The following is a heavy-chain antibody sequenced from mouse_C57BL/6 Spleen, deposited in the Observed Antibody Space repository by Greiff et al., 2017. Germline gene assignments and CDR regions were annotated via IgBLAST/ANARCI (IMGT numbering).Heavy chain of an antibody. V-gene: IGHV1-66*01. CDR3: ARGDYGSSLLDY. J-gene: IGHJ2*01. CDR2: IYPGSGNT. Sequence: QVQLQQSGPELVKPGASVKISCQASGYSFTSYYIHWVKQRPGQGLEWIGWIYPGSGNTKHNEKFKGKATLTADTSSSTAYMQLSSLTSEDSAVYYCARGDYGSSLLDYWGQGTTLTVSS. D-gene: IGHD1-1*01. CDR1: GYSFTSYY.